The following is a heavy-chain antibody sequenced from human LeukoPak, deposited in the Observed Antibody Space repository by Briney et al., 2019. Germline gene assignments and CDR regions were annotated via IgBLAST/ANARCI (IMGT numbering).Heavy chain of an antibody. CDR3: ARVDDYETDY. CDR2: IYYSGST. D-gene: IGHD4-17*01. CDR1: GGSISSGDYY. V-gene: IGHV4-30-4*08. Sequence: SETLSLTCTVSGGSISSGDYYWSWIRQPPGKGLEWIGYIYYSGSTYYNPSLKSRVTISVDTSKNQLSLKLSSVTAADTAVYYCARVDDYETDYWGQGTLVTVSS. J-gene: IGHJ4*02.